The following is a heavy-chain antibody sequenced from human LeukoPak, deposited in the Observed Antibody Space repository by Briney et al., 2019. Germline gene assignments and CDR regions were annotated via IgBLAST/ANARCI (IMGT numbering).Heavy chain of an antibody. D-gene: IGHD2-2*01. Sequence: SETLSLTCTVSGGSISSGSYYWGWIRQPPGKGLEWIGSIYYSGSTYYNPSLKSRVTISVDTSRNQFSLKLSSVTAADTAVYYCARQLGYCSSTSCYADKVDYWGQGTLVTVSS. CDR3: ARQLGYCSSTSCYADKVDY. CDR1: GGSISSGSYY. CDR2: IYYSGST. J-gene: IGHJ4*02. V-gene: IGHV4-39*01.